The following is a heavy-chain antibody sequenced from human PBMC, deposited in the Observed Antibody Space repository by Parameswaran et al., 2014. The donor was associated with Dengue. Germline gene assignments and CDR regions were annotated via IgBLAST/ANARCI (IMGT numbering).Heavy chain of an antibody. J-gene: IGHJ4*02. V-gene: IGHV4-59*13. Sequence: PGKGLEWIGYIYYSGSTNYNPSLKSRVTISVDTSKNQFSLKLSSVTAADTAVYYCARAGIYGDYPDYWGQGTLVTVSS. CDR2: IYYSGST. D-gene: IGHD4-17*01. CDR3: ARAGIYGDYPDY.